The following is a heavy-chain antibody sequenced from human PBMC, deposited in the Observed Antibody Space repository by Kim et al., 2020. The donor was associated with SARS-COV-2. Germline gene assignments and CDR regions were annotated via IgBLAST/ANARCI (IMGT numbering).Heavy chain of an antibody. CDR1: GYTFTSYD. CDR2: MNPNSGNT. J-gene: IGHJ6*02. Sequence: ASVKVSCKASGYTFTSYDINWVRQATGQGLEWMGWMNPNSGNTGYAQKFQGRVTMTRNTSISTAYMELSSLRSEDTAVYYCARGFGPYDFWSGYYMEYYYYYGMDVWGQGTTVTVSS. V-gene: IGHV1-8*01. D-gene: IGHD3-3*01. CDR3: ARGFGPYDFWSGYYMEYYYYYGMDV.